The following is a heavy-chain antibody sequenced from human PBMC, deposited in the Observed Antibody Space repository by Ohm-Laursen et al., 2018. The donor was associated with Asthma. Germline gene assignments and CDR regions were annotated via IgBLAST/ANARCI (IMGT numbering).Heavy chain of an antibody. CDR3: ARDRISGYFYYYGMDV. J-gene: IGHJ6*02. CDR2: ISYDGGKK. V-gene: IGHV3-30-3*01. Sequence: SLRLSCSASGFTFNNYPVHWVRQAPGKGLEWVAVISYDGGKKKYADSVKGRFTISRDNSRNTLYLQMNSLRAEDTAVYYCARDRISGYFYYYGMDVWGQGTTVTVSS. D-gene: IGHD2/OR15-2a*01. CDR1: GFTFNNYP.